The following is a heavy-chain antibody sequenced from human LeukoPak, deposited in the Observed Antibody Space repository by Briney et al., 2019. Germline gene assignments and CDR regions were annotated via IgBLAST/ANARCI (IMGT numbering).Heavy chain of an antibody. CDR2: IYPGDSYT. J-gene: IGHJ4*02. CDR3: ARHGPDYYDSSGYYWAHYFDY. CDR1: GFSFTSYW. Sequence: GESLKISCKGSGFSFTSYWIGWVRQMPGKGLEWMGIIYPGDSYTRYSPSFPGQVTISADTSISTAYLQWSSLKASDTAMYYCARHGPDYYDSSGYYWAHYFDYWGQGTLVTVSS. V-gene: IGHV5-51*01. D-gene: IGHD3-22*01.